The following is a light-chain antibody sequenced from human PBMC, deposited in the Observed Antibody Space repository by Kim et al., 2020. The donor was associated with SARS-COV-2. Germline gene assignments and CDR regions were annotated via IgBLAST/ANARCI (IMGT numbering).Light chain of an antibody. CDR2: ASA. CDR3: QQYVSSPWT. J-gene: IGKJ1*01. V-gene: IGKV3-20*01. CDR1: QSVRSSF. Sequence: SPGERATLSFRASQSVRSSFFAWYQQKPGQAPRLLIYASASRATGIPDRFSGSGSATDFTLTISRLEPEDFAVYYCQQYVSSPWTFGQGTKVDIK.